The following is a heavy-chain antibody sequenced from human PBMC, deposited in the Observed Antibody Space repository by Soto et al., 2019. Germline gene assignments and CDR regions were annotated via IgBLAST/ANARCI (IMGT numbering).Heavy chain of an antibody. V-gene: IGHV4-31*03. CDR2: IDYRGRT. CDR3: ARVSAAGTRWFDS. D-gene: IGHD6-13*01. Sequence: QVQLQESGPGLVQPSQTLSLTCTVSGAYISSGGFYWSWIRQFPGKGLEWMGYIDYRGRTFYNPSLKSRATISRDTSKSQFSLNVNSVTAADTAVFYCARVSAAGTRWFDSWGQGTLVTVSS. CDR1: GAYISSGGFY. J-gene: IGHJ5*01.